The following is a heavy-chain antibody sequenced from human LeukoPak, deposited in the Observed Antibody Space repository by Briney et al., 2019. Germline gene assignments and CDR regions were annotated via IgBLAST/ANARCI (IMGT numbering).Heavy chain of an antibody. CDR3: AGGKGEYQLPSGEGYYYYMDV. CDR2: INPSGGST. Sequence: ASVKVSCKASGYTFTSYYMHWVRQAPGQGLEWMGIINPSGGSTSCAQKFQGRVTMTRDTSTSTVYMELSSLRSEDTAVYYCAGGKGEYQLPSGEGYYYYMDVWGKGTTVTVSS. J-gene: IGHJ6*03. D-gene: IGHD2-2*01. V-gene: IGHV1-46*01. CDR1: GYTFTSYY.